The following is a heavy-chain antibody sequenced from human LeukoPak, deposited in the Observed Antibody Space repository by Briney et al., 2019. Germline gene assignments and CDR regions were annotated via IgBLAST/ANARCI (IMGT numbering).Heavy chain of an antibody. V-gene: IGHV3-48*01. CDR1: GLTFSSYN. CDR2: ITASDTTK. Sequence: PGGSLRLSCAASGLTFSSYNMNWVRQAPGKGPEWVAYITASDTTKYYADSVKGRFTISRDNAKKSLFLQMNSLRAEDTAVYSCAAASAFSSSWRSWGQGTVVSVSS. J-gene: IGHJ5*02. CDR3: AAASAFSSSWRS. D-gene: IGHD6-13*01.